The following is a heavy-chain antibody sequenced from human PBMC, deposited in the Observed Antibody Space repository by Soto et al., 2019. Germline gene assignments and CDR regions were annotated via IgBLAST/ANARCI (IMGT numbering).Heavy chain of an antibody. CDR2: IYYSGST. Sequence: QVQLQESGPGLVKPSQTLSLTCPVSGGSISSGGYYWSWIRQHPGRGLEWIGSIYYSGSTYYNPSLKSRITMSVDMSKNQFSLKLSSVTAADTAVYHCARGGDTEAFDIWGQGTMVTVSS. CDR1: GGSISSGGYY. J-gene: IGHJ3*02. V-gene: IGHV4-31*03. D-gene: IGHD5-18*01. CDR3: ARGGDTEAFDI.